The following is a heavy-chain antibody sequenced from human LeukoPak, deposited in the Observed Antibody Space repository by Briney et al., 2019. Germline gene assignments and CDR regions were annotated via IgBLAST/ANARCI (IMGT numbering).Heavy chain of an antibody. J-gene: IGHJ6*03. V-gene: IGHV3-30*02. CDR3: AKGYANYYMDV. Sequence: GGSLRLSCAASGFTFSNYGMHWVRQAPGKGLEWVTFIWYDGSAKYYADSVKGRFTVYRDNSRNTLSLQMNSPRPDDTAVYYCAKGYANYYMDVWGRGTTVNISS. CDR1: GFTFSNYG. D-gene: IGHD5-12*01. CDR2: IWYDGSAK.